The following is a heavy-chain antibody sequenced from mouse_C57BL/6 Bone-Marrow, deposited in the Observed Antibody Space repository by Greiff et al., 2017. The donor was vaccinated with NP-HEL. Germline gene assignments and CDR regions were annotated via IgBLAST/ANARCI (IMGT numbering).Heavy chain of an antibody. D-gene: IGHD1-1*01. Sequence: VQLKESGGGLVKPGGSLKLSCAASGFTFSDYGMHWVRQAPEKGLEWVAYISSGSSTIYYADTVKGRFTISRDNAKNTLFLQMTSLRSEDTAMYYCARSFYGSSLRYLDVWGTGTTVTVSS. V-gene: IGHV5-17*01. CDR1: GFTFSDYG. CDR3: ARSFYGSSLRYLDV. J-gene: IGHJ1*03. CDR2: ISSGSSTI.